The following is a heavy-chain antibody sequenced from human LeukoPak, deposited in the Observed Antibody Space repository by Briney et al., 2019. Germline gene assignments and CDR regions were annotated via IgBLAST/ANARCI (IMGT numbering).Heavy chain of an antibody. CDR2: INHSGST. J-gene: IGHJ6*03. D-gene: IGHD1-26*01. CDR3: SGSYVYYYYYYMDV. V-gene: IGHV4-34*03. CDR1: GGSFSGYY. Sequence: PSETLSLTCAVYGGSFSGYYWGWIRQPPGKGLEWIGEINHSGSTNYNPSLKSRVTISVDTSKNQFSLKLSSVTAADTAVYYCSGSYVYYYYYYMDVWGKGTTVTISS.